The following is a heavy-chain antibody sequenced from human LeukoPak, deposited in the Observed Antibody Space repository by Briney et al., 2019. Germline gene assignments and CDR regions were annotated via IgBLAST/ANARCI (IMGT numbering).Heavy chain of an antibody. Sequence: GGSLRLSCAASGFTFSSYWMPWVRQAPGKGLVWVSRINTDGSSTNYADSVKGRFTISKDNAKNTLYLQMNSLTAEATAVYYCARDPLNSSGWYKEFDYWGQGTLVTVSS. V-gene: IGHV3-74*01. CDR3: ARDPLNSSGWYKEFDY. CDR1: GFTFSSYW. CDR2: INTDGSST. D-gene: IGHD6-19*01. J-gene: IGHJ4*02.